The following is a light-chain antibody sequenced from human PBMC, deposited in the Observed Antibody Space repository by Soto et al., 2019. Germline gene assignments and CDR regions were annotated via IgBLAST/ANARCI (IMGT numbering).Light chain of an antibody. CDR1: QSVSSY. V-gene: IGKV3-11*01. Sequence: EIVLTQSPATLSLSPGERATLSCRASQSVSSYLLWYQQKPGQTPRLLIYDASNRATGIPARFSGSGSETDFTLTISSLEPEDFAVYYCQQYTDWPLTFGQGTKVDI. J-gene: IGKJ1*01. CDR3: QQYTDWPLT. CDR2: DAS.